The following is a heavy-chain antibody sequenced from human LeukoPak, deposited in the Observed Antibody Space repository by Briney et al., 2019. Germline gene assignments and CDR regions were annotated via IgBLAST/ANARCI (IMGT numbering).Heavy chain of an antibody. CDR1: GFTIDDAW. J-gene: IGHJ4*02. V-gene: IGHV3-15*01. CDR2: IRSKTYGVTT. Sequence: PGGSLRLSCAASGFTIDDAWMTWVRQAPGIGLEWVGRIRSKTYGVTTDYAAPVKGRFTTSTDDSKTTLYLQMNSLKTEDTAVYYCTTGGTRGYWGQGTLVTVSS. D-gene: IGHD1-26*01. CDR3: TTGGTRGY.